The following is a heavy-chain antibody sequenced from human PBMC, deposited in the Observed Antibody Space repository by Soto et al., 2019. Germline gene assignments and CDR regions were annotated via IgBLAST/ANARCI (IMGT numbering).Heavy chain of an antibody. D-gene: IGHD2-21*02. Sequence: QVQLQQSGPGLVKPSETLSPPCTAPGGSISSYYWSWLRQPPGKGLEWIGYIYYSGSTNYNPSLKSRVTLSVDAAKSHCSVELSSVTAAETAVYYCARRDGDCVDCGGQADLGTVS. CDR3: ARRDGDCVDC. V-gene: IGHV4-59*08. CDR1: GGSISSYY. CDR2: IYYSGST. J-gene: IGHJ4*02.